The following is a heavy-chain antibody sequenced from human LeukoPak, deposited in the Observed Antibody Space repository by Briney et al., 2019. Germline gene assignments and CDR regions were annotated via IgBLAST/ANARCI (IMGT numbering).Heavy chain of an antibody. Sequence: TGGSLRLSCAASGFTFSSYSMNWVRQAPGKGLEWVSYISGSSSTIYYADSVKGRFTISRDNAKNSLYLQMNSLRAEDTAVYYCARDRVRKLWFGELYEHFDYWGQGTLVTVSS. CDR2: ISGSSSTI. D-gene: IGHD3-10*01. V-gene: IGHV3-48*01. CDR3: ARDRVRKLWFGELYEHFDY. J-gene: IGHJ4*02. CDR1: GFTFSSYS.